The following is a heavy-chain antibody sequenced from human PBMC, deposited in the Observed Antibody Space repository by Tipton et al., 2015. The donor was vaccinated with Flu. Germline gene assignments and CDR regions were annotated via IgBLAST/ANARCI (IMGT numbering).Heavy chain of an antibody. V-gene: IGHV3-7*01. J-gene: IGHJ4*02. CDR3: SWSLNY. D-gene: IGHD2-8*01. CDR1: GFIYSDFW. Sequence: SLRLSCAASGFIYSDFWMAWVRQAPGKGLEWVANVKQDGGEKHYVDSVKGRFTISRDNAKNSLYLQMDDLRAEDTAVYYCSWSLNYWGQGTLVTVSS. CDR2: VKQDGGEK.